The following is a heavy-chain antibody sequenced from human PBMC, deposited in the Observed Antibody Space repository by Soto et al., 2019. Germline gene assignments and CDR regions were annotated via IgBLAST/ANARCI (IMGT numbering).Heavy chain of an antibody. CDR1: GGSISSGDYY. J-gene: IGHJ4*02. Sequence: SETLSLTCTVSGGSISSGDYYWSWIRQPPGKGLEWIGYIYYSGSTYYNPSLKSRVTISVDTSKNQFSLKLSSVTAADTAVYYCARYSYYYDSSGYRPLDYWGQGTLVTVSS. CDR3: ARYSYYYDSSGYRPLDY. D-gene: IGHD3-22*01. V-gene: IGHV4-30-4*01. CDR2: IYYSGST.